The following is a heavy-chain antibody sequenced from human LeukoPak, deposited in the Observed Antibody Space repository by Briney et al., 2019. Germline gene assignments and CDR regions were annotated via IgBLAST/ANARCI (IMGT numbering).Heavy chain of an antibody. D-gene: IGHD1-7*01. V-gene: IGHV3-23*01. Sequence: GGSLRLSCAASGFTFSSYSMNWVRQAPGKGLEWVSAISGSGGSTYYADSVKGRFTISRDNSKNTLDLQMNTLRAEDTAVYYCAKGGGNYHLEYWGQGTLVTVSS. CDR3: AKGGGNYHLEY. J-gene: IGHJ4*02. CDR1: GFTFSSYS. CDR2: ISGSGGST.